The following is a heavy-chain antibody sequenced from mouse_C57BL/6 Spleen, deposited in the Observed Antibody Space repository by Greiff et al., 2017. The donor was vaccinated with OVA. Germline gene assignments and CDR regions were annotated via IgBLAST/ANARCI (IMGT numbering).Heavy chain of an antibody. D-gene: IGHD1-1*01. CDR2: INPYNGGT. V-gene: IGHV1-19*01. CDR1: GYTFTDYY. J-gene: IGHJ1*03. Sequence: EVQLQQSGPVLVKPGASVKMSCKASGYTFTDYYMNWVKQSHGKSLEWIGVINPYNGGTSYNQKFKGKATLTADKSSSTVYMELSRLTSEDSAVYFCARHGDYYGSSYWYFDVWGTGTTVTVSS. CDR3: ARHGDYYGSSYWYFDV.